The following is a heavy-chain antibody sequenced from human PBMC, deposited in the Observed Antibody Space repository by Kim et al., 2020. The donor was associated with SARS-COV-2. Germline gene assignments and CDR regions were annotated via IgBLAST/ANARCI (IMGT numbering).Heavy chain of an antibody. J-gene: IGHJ6*02. Sequence: GGSLRLSCAASGFTFDDYAMHWVRQAPGKGLEWVSGISWNSGSIGYADSVKGRFTISRDNAKNSLYLQMNSLRAEDTALYYCAKDRKGIAVAGEGMDVWGQGTTVTVSS. D-gene: IGHD6-19*01. CDR1: GFTFDDYA. CDR3: AKDRKGIAVAGEGMDV. V-gene: IGHV3-9*01. CDR2: ISWNSGSI.